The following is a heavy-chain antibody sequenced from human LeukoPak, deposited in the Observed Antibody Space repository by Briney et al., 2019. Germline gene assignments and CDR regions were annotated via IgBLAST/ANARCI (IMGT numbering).Heavy chain of an antibody. CDR1: GFTFSGYS. D-gene: IGHD4-23*01. J-gene: IGHJ3*02. V-gene: IGHV3-21*01. CDR3: AVMGYGGNSDAFDI. Sequence: GGSLRLSCAASGFTFSGYSMNWVRQAPGKGLEWVSSISSSSSYIYYADSVKGRFTISRDNAKSSLYLQMNSLRAEDTAVYYCAVMGYGGNSDAFDIWGQGTMVTVSS. CDR2: ISSSSSYI.